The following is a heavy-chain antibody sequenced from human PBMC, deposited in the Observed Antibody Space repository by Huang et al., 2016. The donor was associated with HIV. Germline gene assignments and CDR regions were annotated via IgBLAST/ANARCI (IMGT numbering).Heavy chain of an antibody. V-gene: IGHV1-24*01. D-gene: IGHD3-22*01. CDR1: GYTLTELS. CDR2: FDLEDGET. Sequence: QVQLVQSGAEVKKPGASVKVSCKVSGYTLTELSMHWVRQAHGKGLEVLGGFDLEDGETIYSPKVQGRGTMTEDTSTDTAYMELSSLRSEDTAVYYCATVYRRFRNHDSGDYYFDYWDQGTLVTVSS. J-gene: IGHJ4*02. CDR3: ATVYRRFRNHDSGDYYFDY.